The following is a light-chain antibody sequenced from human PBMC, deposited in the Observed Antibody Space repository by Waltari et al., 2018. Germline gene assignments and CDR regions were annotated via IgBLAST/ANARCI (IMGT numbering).Light chain of an antibody. J-gene: IGLJ2*01. CDR2: YDA. Sequence: SYVLTQPPSVSVAPGETARISCGGNNIGSISVHWYQQKAGQAPVLVMSYDADRPSGLPELFSGSNSGNTATLTINRVEVGDEADYYCQVWDTGSDHVIFGGGTKLTV. V-gene: IGLV3-21*04. CDR1: NIGSIS. CDR3: QVWDTGSDHVI.